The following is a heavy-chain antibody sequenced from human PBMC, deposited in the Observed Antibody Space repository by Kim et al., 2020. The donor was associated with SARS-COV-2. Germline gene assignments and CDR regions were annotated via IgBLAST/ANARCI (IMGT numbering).Heavy chain of an antibody. Sequence: SGPTLVKPTQTLTLTCTFSGFSLNTRGMCVSWIRQPPGKALEWLARIDWDDDKYYSTSLKTRLTISKDSSKNQVVLTMTNMDPVDTATYYCARTSGKGYCTTTSCLRGGRFDPWGQGTLVTVSS. CDR2: IDWDDDK. J-gene: IGHJ5*02. CDR3: ARTSGKGYCTTTSCLRGGRFDP. V-gene: IGHV2-70*11. D-gene: IGHD2-2*01. CDR1: GFSLNTRGMC.